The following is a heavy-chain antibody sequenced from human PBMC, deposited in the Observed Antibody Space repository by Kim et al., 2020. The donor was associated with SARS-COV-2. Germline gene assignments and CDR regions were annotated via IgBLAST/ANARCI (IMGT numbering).Heavy chain of an antibody. CDR1: GGSISSGAYA. Sequence: SETLSLTCRVSGGSISSGAYAWSWLRQAPRKGPEWIGYIYYSGTSHHNPALSRRVTLSIERSKNQITLQLRSVTAADTAVYFCARGGASTVTSFCYFDLWGRGTLVTVSS. CDR3: ARGGASTVTSFCYFDL. V-gene: IGHV4-30-2*01. J-gene: IGHJ2*01. D-gene: IGHD1-1*01. CDR2: IYYSGTS.